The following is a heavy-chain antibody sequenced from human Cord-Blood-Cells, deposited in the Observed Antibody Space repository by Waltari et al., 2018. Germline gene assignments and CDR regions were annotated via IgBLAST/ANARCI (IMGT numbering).Heavy chain of an antibody. Sequence: QLQLQESGPGLVKPSETLSLTCTVSGGSISSSSYYWGWIRQPPGKGLEWIGSIYYSGSTDSNPSLKSRVTISVDTSKNQFSLKLSSVTAADTAVYYCASIVVVPAAIDYWGQGTLVTVSS. J-gene: IGHJ4*02. CDR1: GGSISSSSYY. D-gene: IGHD2-2*01. CDR3: ASIVVVPAAIDY. V-gene: IGHV4-39*01. CDR2: IYYSGST.